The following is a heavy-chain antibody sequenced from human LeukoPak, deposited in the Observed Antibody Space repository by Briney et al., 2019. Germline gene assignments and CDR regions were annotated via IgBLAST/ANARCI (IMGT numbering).Heavy chain of an antibody. CDR2: IYYSGST. J-gene: IGHJ4*02. CDR1: GGSISSSSYY. V-gene: IGHV4-39*07. D-gene: IGHD6-13*01. CDR3: ARANSLLSSSWYAFDY. Sequence: SETLSLTCAVYGGSISSSSYYWGWIRQPPGKGLEWIGSIYYSGSTYYNPSLKSRVTISVDTSKNQFSLKLSSVTAADTAVYYCARANSLLSSSWYAFDYWGQGTLVTVSS.